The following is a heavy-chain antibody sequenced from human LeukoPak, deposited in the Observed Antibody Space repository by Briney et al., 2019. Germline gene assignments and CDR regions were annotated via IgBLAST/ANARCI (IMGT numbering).Heavy chain of an antibody. Sequence: GGSLRLSCAASGFTFSSYGMHWVRQAPGKGLEWVAVIWYDGSSKYYADSVKGRFTISRDNSKSTLYLQMNSLRAEDTAVYYCARDAGYCSGGSCYPGQFDYWGQGTLVTVSS. CDR1: GFTFSSYG. CDR3: ARDAGYCSGGSCYPGQFDY. V-gene: IGHV3-33*01. D-gene: IGHD2-15*01. CDR2: IWYDGSSK. J-gene: IGHJ4*02.